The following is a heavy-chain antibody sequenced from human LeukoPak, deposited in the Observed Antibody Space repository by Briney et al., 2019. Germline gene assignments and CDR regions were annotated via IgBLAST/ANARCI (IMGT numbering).Heavy chain of an antibody. Sequence: GESLKISCKGSGYSFTSYWISWVRQMPGKGLEWMGRIDPSDSYTNCSPSFQGHATISADKSISTAYLQWSSLKASDTAMYYCARHRDYYGSGSYPDYWGQGTLVTVSS. V-gene: IGHV5-10-1*01. CDR2: IDPSDSYT. CDR1: GYSFTSYW. J-gene: IGHJ4*02. D-gene: IGHD3-10*01. CDR3: ARHRDYYGSGSYPDY.